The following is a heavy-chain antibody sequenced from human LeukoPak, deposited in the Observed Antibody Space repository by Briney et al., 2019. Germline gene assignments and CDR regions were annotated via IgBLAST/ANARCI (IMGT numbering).Heavy chain of an antibody. V-gene: IGHV3-15*01. CDR2: TKSKTDGGTT. Sequence: GGSLRLSCAASGFTFSNAWMSWVRQAPGKGLEWVGRTKSKTDGGTTDYAAPVKGRFTISRDDSKNTLYLQMNSLKTEDTAVYYCTTVGGTLLLWFGEYLFDYWGQGTLVTVSS. J-gene: IGHJ4*02. CDR1: GFTFSNAW. D-gene: IGHD3-10*01. CDR3: TTVGGTLLLWFGEYLFDY.